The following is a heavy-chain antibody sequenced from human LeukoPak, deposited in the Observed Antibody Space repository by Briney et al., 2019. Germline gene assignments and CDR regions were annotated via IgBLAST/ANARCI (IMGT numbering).Heavy chain of an antibody. D-gene: IGHD1/OR15-1a*01. CDR3: ARLELEQRSWFDP. V-gene: IGHV1-18*01. Sequence: ASVKVSCKASGYTFTSYDINWVRQAPGQGLEWMGWISAHKGNTLYTQKFQGRLTMTTDTSTTTAYMELRSLRSDDTAVYYCARLELEQRSWFDPWGQGTLVTVSS. J-gene: IGHJ5*02. CDR2: ISAHKGNT. CDR1: GYTFTSYD.